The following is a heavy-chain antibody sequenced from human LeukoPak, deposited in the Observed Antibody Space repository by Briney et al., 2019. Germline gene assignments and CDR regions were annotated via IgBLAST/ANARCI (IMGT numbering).Heavy chain of an antibody. J-gene: IGHJ4*02. Sequence: GGSLRLSCAASGFTVSSNYMSWVRQAPGKGLEWVSILYSGGSTYYADSVKGRFTISRDNSKNTLYLQMNSLRSEDTAVYYCAAEETPPRGVYWGQGTLVTVSS. CDR1: GFTVSSNY. D-gene: IGHD2-8*01. V-gene: IGHV3-53*01. CDR2: LYSGGST. CDR3: AAEETPPRGVY.